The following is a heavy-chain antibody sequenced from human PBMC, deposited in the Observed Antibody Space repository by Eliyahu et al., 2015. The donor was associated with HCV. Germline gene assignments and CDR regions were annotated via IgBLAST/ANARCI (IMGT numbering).Heavy chain of an antibody. CDR1: GFTFSSYG. V-gene: IGHV3-30*03. D-gene: IGHD1-26*01. CDR3: ARDGSSGSYWGYYFDY. J-gene: IGHJ4*02. Sequence: QVQLVESGGGVVQPGRSLRLSCAASGFTFSSYGMHWVRQAPGKGLEWGGGFSFDGSNKYYADSVKGRFTISRDNSKNTLYLQMNSLRAEDTAVYYCARDGSSGSYWGYYFDYWGQGTLVTVSS. CDR2: FSFDGSNK.